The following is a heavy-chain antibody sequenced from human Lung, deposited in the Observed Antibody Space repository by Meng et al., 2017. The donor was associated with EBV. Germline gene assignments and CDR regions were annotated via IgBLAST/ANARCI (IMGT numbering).Heavy chain of an antibody. J-gene: IGHJ5*02. CDR2: ISTNTGTP. CDR3: ARGGNFDP. V-gene: IGHV7-4-1*02. CDR1: GYTFSTYT. Sequence: QWQLVQSGFKLKKPGASMKVSCKASGYTFSTYTINWVRQAHGRGLEWMGWISTNTGTPTYTQGFTGRFVFSLDTSVSTAYLQISSLKAEDTAVYYCARGGNFDPWGQGTLVTVSS. D-gene: IGHD2/OR15-2a*01.